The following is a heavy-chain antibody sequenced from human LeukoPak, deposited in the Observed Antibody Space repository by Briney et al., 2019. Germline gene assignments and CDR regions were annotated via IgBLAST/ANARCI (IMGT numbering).Heavy chain of an antibody. CDR3: AKGLYSSSWYFDY. V-gene: IGHV3-23*01. CDR1: GFTFSNYA. D-gene: IGHD6-13*01. J-gene: IGHJ4*02. Sequence: GGSLRLSCAASGFTFSNYAMSWVRQAPGKGLEWVSSISGSGDNTYYADSVKGRFTVSRDNSKNTLYLQMNSLRAEDTAVYYCAKGLYSSSWYFDYWGQGTLVAVSS. CDR2: ISGSGDNT.